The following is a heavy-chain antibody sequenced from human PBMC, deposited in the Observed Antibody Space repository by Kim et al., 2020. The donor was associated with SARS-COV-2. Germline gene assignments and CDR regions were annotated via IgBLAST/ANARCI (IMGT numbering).Heavy chain of an antibody. J-gene: IGHJ5*02. Sequence: GGSLRLSCAASGFTFSSYAMSWVRQAPGKGLEWVSAISGSGGSTYYADSVKGRFTISRDNSKNTLYLQMNSLRAEDTAVYYCAKTVVTPKWVVDWFDPWGQGTLVTVSS. CDR3: AKTVVTPKWVVDWFDP. CDR1: GFTFSSYA. D-gene: IGHD2-21*02. CDR2: ISGSGGST. V-gene: IGHV3-23*01.